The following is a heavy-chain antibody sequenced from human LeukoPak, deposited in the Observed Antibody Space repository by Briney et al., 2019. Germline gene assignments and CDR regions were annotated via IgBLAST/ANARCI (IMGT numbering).Heavy chain of an antibody. D-gene: IGHD3-10*01. CDR2: VSTSLTT. V-gene: IGHV4-4*07. Sequence: PSETLSLTCTVSGVSTSSGYWSWIRQPAGKGLEWLGRVSTSLTTYFNPSLKSRVTMSLDTSENQFFLKLTSVTAADTAVYYCARGYGSGSYSAWGQGTLVTVPS. J-gene: IGHJ5*02. CDR1: GVSTSSGY. CDR3: ARGYGSGSYSA.